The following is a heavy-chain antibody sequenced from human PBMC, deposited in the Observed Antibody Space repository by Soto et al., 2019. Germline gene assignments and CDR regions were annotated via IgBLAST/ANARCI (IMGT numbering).Heavy chain of an antibody. Sequence: QITLKESGPTLVKPTQTLTLTCTFSGFSLSTSGVGVGWIRQPPGKALEWLALIYWDVDKRYSPSLKSRLTTTKDTSKNQVVLTMTNMDPVDTATYYCALKGDGDRGFKYWGRGTLVTVSS. D-gene: IGHD3-16*01. CDR1: GFSLSTSGVG. J-gene: IGHJ4*02. CDR2: IYWDVDK. V-gene: IGHV2-5*02. CDR3: ALKGDGDRGFKY.